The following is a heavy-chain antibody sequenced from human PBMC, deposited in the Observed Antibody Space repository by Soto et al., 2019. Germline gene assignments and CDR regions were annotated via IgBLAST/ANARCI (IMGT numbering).Heavy chain of an antibody. CDR1: GYTITGHY. V-gene: IGHV1-8*02. D-gene: IGHD1-1*01. J-gene: IGHJ4*02. CDR3: ASRAEPNGWNGFGADKHHFDF. Sequence: DPVKVSRKASGYTITGHYMHLVRHGTGQGLEWMGWMNPSTGNSGYAQKFQGRLSMTSDTSTSTAHMELSSLRSEETAVYYCASRAEPNGWNGFGADKHHFDFWAQATLVTTYS. CDR2: MNPSTGNS.